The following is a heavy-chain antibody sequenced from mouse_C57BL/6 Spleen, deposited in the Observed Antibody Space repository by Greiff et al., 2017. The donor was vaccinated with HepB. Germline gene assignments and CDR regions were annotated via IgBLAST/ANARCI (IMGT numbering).Heavy chain of an antibody. V-gene: IGHV1-82*01. J-gene: IGHJ2*01. CDR1: GYAFSSSW. D-gene: IGHD3-2*02. CDR3: APLDSSGSYYFDY. Sequence: QVQLQQSGPELVKPGASVKISCEASGYAFSSSWMNWVKQRPGKGLEWIGRIYPGDGDTNYNGKFKGKATLTADKSSSTAYMQLSSLTSEDSAVYFCAPLDSSGSYYFDYWGQGTTLTVSS. CDR2: IYPGDGDT.